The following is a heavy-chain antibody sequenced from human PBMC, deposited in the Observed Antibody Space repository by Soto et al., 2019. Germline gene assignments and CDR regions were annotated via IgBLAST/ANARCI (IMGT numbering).Heavy chain of an antibody. CDR1: GDSVSSDRGV. J-gene: IGHJ6*01. V-gene: IGHV6-1*01. CDR2: TYYRSKWNN. CDR3: EGVTSFHAMDF. D-gene: IGHD3-10*01. Sequence: PSQTLSLPCAISGDSVSSDRGVWIWIRQCQSRGVEWVGRTYYRSKWNNDYAVSVKSRITINPDTSKNQFSLQLDSVIPKDTAVYYCEGVTSFHAMDFSGQATPVAFSS.